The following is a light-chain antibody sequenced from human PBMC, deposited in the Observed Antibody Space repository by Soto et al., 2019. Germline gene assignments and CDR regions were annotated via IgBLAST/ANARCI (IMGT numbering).Light chain of an antibody. CDR3: QQAKSFPYT. Sequence: EIVMTQSPATLSVSPGERATLSCRASQSVSSNLAWYQQKPGQAPRLLIYGASTRATGIPDRFSGSGSGTEFTLTISSLQPEDFATYYCQQAKSFPYTFGQGTKV. CDR1: QSVSSN. V-gene: IGKV3-15*01. CDR2: GAS. J-gene: IGKJ2*01.